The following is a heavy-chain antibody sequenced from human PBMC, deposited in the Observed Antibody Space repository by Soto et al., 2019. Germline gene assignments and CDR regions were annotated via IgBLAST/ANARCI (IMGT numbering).Heavy chain of an antibody. CDR2: ISPYNGNT. Sequence: QVQLVQSGAEVKKPGASVKVSCKASGYTFTSHDISWVRQAPGQGLEWMGWISPYNGNTNYAQRLQGRVTMTADTSTSTAYMELRSLGSDDTAVYYCVRDRRFYFDSSGQHYWGQGTLVTVSS. V-gene: IGHV1-18*01. D-gene: IGHD3-22*01. CDR3: VRDRRFYFDSSGQHY. CDR1: GYTFTSHD. J-gene: IGHJ4*02.